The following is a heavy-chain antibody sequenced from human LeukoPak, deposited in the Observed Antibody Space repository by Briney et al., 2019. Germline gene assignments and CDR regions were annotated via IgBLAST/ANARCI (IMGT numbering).Heavy chain of an antibody. V-gene: IGHV1-8*01. CDR2: MNPNSGNT. J-gene: IGHJ6*03. D-gene: IGHD3-22*01. CDR1: GYTFTSYD. Sequence: ASVKVSCKASGYTFTSYDINWVRQATGQGLEWMGWMNPNSGNTGYAQKFQGRVTMTRNTSISTAYMELSSLRSEDTAVYYCAREFRPMIVVRGRYYMDVWGKGTTVTISS. CDR3: AREFRPMIVVRGRYYMDV.